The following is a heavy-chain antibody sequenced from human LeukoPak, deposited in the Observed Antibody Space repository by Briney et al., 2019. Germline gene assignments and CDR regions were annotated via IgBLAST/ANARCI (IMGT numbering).Heavy chain of an antibody. D-gene: IGHD5-24*01. J-gene: IGHJ6*02. CDR2: IYYSGST. V-gene: IGHV4-59*01. CDR1: GGSISSYY. CDR3: ARAAGWLQQDYYYGMDV. Sequence: SETLSLICIVSGGSISSYYWSWTRQPPGKGLEWIGYIYYSGSTNYNLSLKSRVTISVDTSKNQFSLKLSSVTAADTAVYYCARAAGWLQQDYYYGMDVWGQGTTVTVSS.